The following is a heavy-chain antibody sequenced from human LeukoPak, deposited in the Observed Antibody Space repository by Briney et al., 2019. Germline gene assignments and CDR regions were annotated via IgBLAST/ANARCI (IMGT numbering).Heavy chain of an antibody. D-gene: IGHD6-19*01. J-gene: IGHJ4*02. CDR1: GFSFRTHW. CDR2: INQDGRKK. V-gene: IGHV3-7*02. Sequence: GGSLRLSCAAPGFSFRTHWMSWVRQAPGKGLEWVANINQDGRKKFYVDSVEGRFTISRDDAKTSLFLQMNSLRVEDTAVYYCAKWMGRDSWGQGTLVTVSS. CDR3: AKWMGRDS.